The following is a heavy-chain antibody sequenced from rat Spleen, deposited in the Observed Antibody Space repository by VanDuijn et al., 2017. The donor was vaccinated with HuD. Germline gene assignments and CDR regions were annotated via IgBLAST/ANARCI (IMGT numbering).Heavy chain of an antibody. Sequence: EVQLVDHGGGLVQPGRSLKLSCAASGFTFSNYGMTWFRQAPTKGLEWVASISTGGGNTYYRDSAKGRFTVSRHDAESTLYLQMDSLRSEDTATYYCARQGNNFWYFDFWGPGTMVTVSS. V-gene: IGHV5S13*01. CDR1: GFTFSNYG. CDR2: ISTGGGNT. D-gene: IGHD4-5*01. CDR3: ARQGNNFWYFDF. J-gene: IGHJ1*01.